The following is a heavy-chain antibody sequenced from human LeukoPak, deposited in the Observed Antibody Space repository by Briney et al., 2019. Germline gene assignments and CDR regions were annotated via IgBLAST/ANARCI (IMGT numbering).Heavy chain of an antibody. CDR3: ARGGDPDY. CDR2: ISTSSGTI. D-gene: IGHD2-21*02. Sequence: GGSLRLSCAASGFTFSSYNLNWVRQAPGKGLEWVSYISTSSGTIFYADSVKGRFTISRDNAKNSLYLQMNGLRAEDTAVYYCARGGDPDYWGQGTLVTVSS. CDR1: GFTFSSYN. J-gene: IGHJ4*02. V-gene: IGHV3-48*04.